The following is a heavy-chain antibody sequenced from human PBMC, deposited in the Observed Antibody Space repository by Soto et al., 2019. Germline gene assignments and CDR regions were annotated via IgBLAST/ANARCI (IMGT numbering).Heavy chain of an antibody. V-gene: IGHV4-30-2*01. CDR3: ARGVLA. CDR2: ISPSGSP. CDR1: GGSVNSGGYS. J-gene: IGHJ5*02. Sequence: LSLTCSVSGGSVNSGGYSWSWIRQPPGKGLEWIGFISPSGSPAYNPSLKSRVTISVDRSNNQISLELSSVTAADTAVYYCARGVLAWGPGTLVTVSS. D-gene: IGHD2-8*01.